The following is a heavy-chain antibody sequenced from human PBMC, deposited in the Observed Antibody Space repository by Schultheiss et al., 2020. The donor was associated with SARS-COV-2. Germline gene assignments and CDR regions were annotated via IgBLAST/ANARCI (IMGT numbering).Heavy chain of an antibody. J-gene: IGHJ6*02. Sequence: GGSLRLSCAASGFTFSRFGMHWVRQAPGKGLEWVAVISYDGSNKYYADSVKGRFTISRDNSRDTLHLQMNSLRAEDTAVYYCARDRVVATIRGTNYYYYGMDVWGQGTTVTVSS. CDR3: ARDRVVATIRGTNYYYYGMDV. D-gene: IGHD5-12*01. V-gene: IGHV3-30*03. CDR1: GFTFSRFG. CDR2: ISYDGSNK.